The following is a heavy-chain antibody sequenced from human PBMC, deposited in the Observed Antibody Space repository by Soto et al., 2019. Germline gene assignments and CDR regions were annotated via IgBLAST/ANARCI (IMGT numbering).Heavy chain of an antibody. D-gene: IGHD2-2*01. J-gene: IGHJ4*02. CDR2: INHSGST. V-gene: IGHV4-34*01. CDR3: ARGDGCSSTSCYVDFDY. CDR1: GGSFSGYY. Sequence: SETLSLTCAVYGGSFSGYYWSWIRQPPGKGLEWIGEINHSGSTNYNPSLKSRVTISVDTSKNQFSLKLSSVTAADTAVYYCARGDGCSSTSCYVDFDYWGQGTLVTVSS.